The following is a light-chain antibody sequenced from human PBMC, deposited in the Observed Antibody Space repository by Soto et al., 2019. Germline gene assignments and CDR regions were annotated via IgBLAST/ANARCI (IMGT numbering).Light chain of an antibody. Sequence: DIQMTQSPSTLSASVGDRVTITCRASQSISSWLAWYQQKPGKATKLLIHKASSLESGVPSRFSGSGSGTEFTLTISSLQPDDFATYYCQQYHSYSTFGQGTKVEIK. J-gene: IGKJ1*01. CDR2: KAS. CDR3: QQYHSYST. V-gene: IGKV1-5*03. CDR1: QSISSW.